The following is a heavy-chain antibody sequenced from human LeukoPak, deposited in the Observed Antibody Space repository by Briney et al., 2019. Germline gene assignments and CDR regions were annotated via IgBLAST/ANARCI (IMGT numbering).Heavy chain of an antibody. V-gene: IGHV3-23*01. Sequence: GGSLRLSCAASGFTFSNYAMTWVRQAPGKGLEWVSGISGSGGSTYYADSVKGRFTSSRDNSKNTLYLQMNRLRAEDTAVYYCAKDGGAVGFGGFDYRGQGTLVTVSS. CDR2: ISGSGGST. CDR1: GFTFSNYA. D-gene: IGHD3-10*01. CDR3: AKDGGAVGFGGFDY. J-gene: IGHJ4*02.